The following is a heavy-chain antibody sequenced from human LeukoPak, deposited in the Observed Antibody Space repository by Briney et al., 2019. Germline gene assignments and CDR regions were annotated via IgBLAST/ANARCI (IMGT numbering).Heavy chain of an antibody. J-gene: IGHJ4*02. Sequence: GGSLRLSCAASGFTFSSYGMHWVRQAPGKGLEWASLIHSGDRTYYADSVKGRFTISRDNSKNTLYLQMNRLRAEDTAFYYCTRDSLRCSSSTCYREEYWGQGTLVTVSS. CDR2: IHSGDRT. CDR1: GFTFSSYG. V-gene: IGHV3-NL1*01. CDR3: TRDSLRCSSSTCYREEY. D-gene: IGHD2-2*01.